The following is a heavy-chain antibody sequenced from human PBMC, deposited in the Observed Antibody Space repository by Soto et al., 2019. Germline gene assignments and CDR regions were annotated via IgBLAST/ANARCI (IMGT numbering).Heavy chain of an antibody. CDR2: IGTAGDT. V-gene: IGHV3-13*01. J-gene: IGHJ4*02. D-gene: IGHD6-13*01. CDR1: GFTFSSYD. Sequence: HPGGSLRLSCAASGFTFSSYDMHWVRQTTGKGLEWVSAIGTAGDTYYLDSVKGRFTISRENAKNSLYLQVNSPRAEDTGVYYCARAANAGIADYWGQGTLVTVSS. CDR3: ARAANAGIADY.